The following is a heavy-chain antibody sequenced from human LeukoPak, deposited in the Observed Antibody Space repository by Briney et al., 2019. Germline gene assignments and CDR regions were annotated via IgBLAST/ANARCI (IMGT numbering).Heavy chain of an antibody. V-gene: IGHV3-20*04. D-gene: IGHD7-27*01. CDR1: GFTFSSYG. Sequence: GRSLRLSCAASGFTFSSYGMHWVRQAPGKGLEWVSAIRGDAGSTGYADSVKGRFTISRDNAKNSLYLQMNSLRVEDTALYYCARVWAWGSGNYFDNWGQGTLVTVSS. CDR2: IRGDAGST. J-gene: IGHJ4*02. CDR3: ARVWAWGSGNYFDN.